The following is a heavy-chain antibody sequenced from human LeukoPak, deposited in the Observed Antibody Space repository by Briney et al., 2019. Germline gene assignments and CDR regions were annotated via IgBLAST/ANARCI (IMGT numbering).Heavy chain of an antibody. J-gene: IGHJ5*02. D-gene: IGHD5-24*01. Sequence: PSETLSLTCTVSGDSINSYYWTWIRQPPGKGLEWIGYIYTSGSTNYNPSLKSRVTISADTSKNQLSLKVTSVTAADTAVYYCARQVGWLMATNNWFDRWGQGTPVTVSS. V-gene: IGHV4-4*09. CDR1: GDSINSYY. CDR3: ARQVGWLMATNNWFDR. CDR2: IYTSGST.